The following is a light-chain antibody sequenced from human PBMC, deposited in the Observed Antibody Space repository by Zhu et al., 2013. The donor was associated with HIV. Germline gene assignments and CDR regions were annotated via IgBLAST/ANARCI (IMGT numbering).Light chain of an antibody. J-gene: IGKJ1*01. V-gene: IGKV3-11*01. CDR1: RTVSSN. CDR2: GAS. CDR3: QHRLDWPWT. Sequence: DIVMTQSPATLSVSPGERATLSCRASRTVSSNLAWYQQKPGQAPRLLIYGASNRATGIPDRFSGSGSGTDFTLTISSLEPEDFAVYYCQHRLDWPWTFGQGTKVEIK.